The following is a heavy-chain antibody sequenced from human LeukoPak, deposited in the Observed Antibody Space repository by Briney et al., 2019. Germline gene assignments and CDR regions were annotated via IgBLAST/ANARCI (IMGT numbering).Heavy chain of an antibody. V-gene: IGHV3-23*01. CDR1: GFTFSSYA. Sequence: GGYLRLSCAASGFTFSSYAMSWVRQAPGKGLEWVSSISGSGDNTYYADSVKGRFTISRDNSKNTLYLQMNGLRADNTAVYYCAKDAVRGSGRINWFDSWGQGTLVTVSS. CDR3: AKDAVRGSGRINWFDS. CDR2: ISGSGDNT. D-gene: IGHD3-10*01. J-gene: IGHJ5*01.